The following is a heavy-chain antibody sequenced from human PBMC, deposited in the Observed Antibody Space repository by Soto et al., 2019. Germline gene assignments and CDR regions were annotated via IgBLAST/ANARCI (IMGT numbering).Heavy chain of an antibody. D-gene: IGHD3-22*01. V-gene: IGHV3-11*05. Sequence: QVQLVESGGGLVKPGGSLRLSCAASEFTFSDYYMSWIRQAPGKGLEWVSYISSSSSYTNYADSVKGRFTISRDNAKNSLYLQMNSLRAEDTAVYYCATGQYYYDSSAYYYSWGQGTLVTVSS. CDR1: EFTFSDYY. CDR2: ISSSSSYT. J-gene: IGHJ4*02. CDR3: ATGQYYYDSSAYYYS.